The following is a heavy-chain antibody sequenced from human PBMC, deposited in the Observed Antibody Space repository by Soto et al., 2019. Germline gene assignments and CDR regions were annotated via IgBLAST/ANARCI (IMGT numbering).Heavy chain of an antibody. D-gene: IGHD6-25*01. CDR3: ARHLAAGDS. CDR1: GYTFTSYY. CDR2: VNPTGGST. J-gene: IGHJ4*02. Sequence: QVQLVQSGAEVKKPGASVRVSCKASGYTFTSYYIHWVRQAPGQGLEWMAIVNPTGGSTNYAQKCQSRVTVTFDTATSAVFMELNSLRYEDTAVYYCARHLAAGDSWGQGTLVTVSS. V-gene: IGHV1-46*03.